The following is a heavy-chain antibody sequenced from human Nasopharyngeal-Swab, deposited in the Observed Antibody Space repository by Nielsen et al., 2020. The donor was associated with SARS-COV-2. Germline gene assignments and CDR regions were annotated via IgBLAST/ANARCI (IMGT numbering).Heavy chain of an antibody. V-gene: IGHV3-33*01. CDR1: GFTFSSYG. CDR2: IWYDGSNK. J-gene: IGHJ6*02. Sequence: GGSLRLSCAASGFTFSSYGMHWVRKAPGKGLEWVAVIWYDGSNKYYADSVKGRFTISRDNSKNTLYLQMNSLRAEDTAVYYCARDWRRVRMGSVDYGMDVWGQGTTVTVSS. CDR3: ARDWRRVRMGSVDYGMDV. D-gene: IGHD2-15*01.